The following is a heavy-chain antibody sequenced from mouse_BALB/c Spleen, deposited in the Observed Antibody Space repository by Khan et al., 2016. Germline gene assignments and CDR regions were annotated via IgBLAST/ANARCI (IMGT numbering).Heavy chain of an antibody. Sequence: QIQLVQSGPELKRPGKTVKISCKASGYTFTNYGINWVKQAPGKGLKWMGWINTYSGESTYADDFKGRFAFSLETSANTAYLQFNNLKNEDTATYFCARYRYYYCSSRYFDVWGAGTTVTVSS. V-gene: IGHV9-3-1*01. CDR3: ARYRYYYCSSRYFDV. D-gene: IGHD1-1*01. J-gene: IGHJ1*01. CDR1: GYTFTNYG. CDR2: INTYSGES.